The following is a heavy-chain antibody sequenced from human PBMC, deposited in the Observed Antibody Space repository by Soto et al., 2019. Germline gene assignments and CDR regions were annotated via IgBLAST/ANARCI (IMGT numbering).Heavy chain of an antibody. CDR3: ASALTGDYVGFDY. V-gene: IGHV4-31*03. Sequence: QVQLQESGPGLVKPSQTLSLTCSVSGASISRDDYYWSWIRQHPGKGLEWIDYLYSSGNSYYNPSLSSRVAISLDTSKNQFSLRLSSVTAADTGVYYCASALTGDYVGFDYWGQGTPATVSS. D-gene: IGHD3-9*01. CDR1: GASISRDDYY. CDR2: LYSSGNS. J-gene: IGHJ4*02.